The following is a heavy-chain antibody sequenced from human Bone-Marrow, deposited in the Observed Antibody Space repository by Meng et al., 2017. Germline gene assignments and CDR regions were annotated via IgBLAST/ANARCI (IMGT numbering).Heavy chain of an antibody. CDR2: INHSGST. CDR3: ARGPTTMAHDFDY. J-gene: IGHJ4*02. V-gene: IGHV4-34*01. Sequence: GSLRLSCVISGGSFSDYYWSWIRQPPGKGLEWIGEINHSGSTNYNPSLESRATISVDTSQNNLSLKLSSVTAADSAVYYCARGPTTMAHDFDYWGQGTLVTVSS. D-gene: IGHD4-11*01. CDR1: GGSFSDYY.